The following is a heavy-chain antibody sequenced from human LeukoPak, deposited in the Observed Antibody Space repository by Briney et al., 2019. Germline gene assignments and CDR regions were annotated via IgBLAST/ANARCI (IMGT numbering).Heavy chain of an antibody. CDR1: GFTFSSYW. J-gene: IGHJ4*02. D-gene: IGHD2-15*01. V-gene: IGHV3-7*04. CDR3: ARDLDCSGGSCYPGSLFDY. CDR2: IKQDGSEK. Sequence: GGSLRLSCAASGFTFSSYWMSWVRQAPGKGLEWAANIKQDGSEKYYVDSVKGRFTISRDNAKNSLYLQMNSLRAEDTAVYYCARDLDCSGGSCYPGSLFDYWGQGTLVTVSS.